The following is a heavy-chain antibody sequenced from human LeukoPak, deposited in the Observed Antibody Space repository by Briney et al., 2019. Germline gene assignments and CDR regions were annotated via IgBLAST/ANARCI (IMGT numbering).Heavy chain of an antibody. CDR1: GGSFSGYY. Sequence: SETLSLTCAVYGGSFSGYYWSWIRQPPGKGLEWIGEINHSGSTNYNPSLKSRVTISVDTSKNQFSLKPSSVTAADTAVYYCARVAYGDLYYFDYWGQGTLVTVSS. J-gene: IGHJ4*02. CDR2: INHSGST. CDR3: ARVAYGDLYYFDY. V-gene: IGHV4-34*01. D-gene: IGHD4-17*01.